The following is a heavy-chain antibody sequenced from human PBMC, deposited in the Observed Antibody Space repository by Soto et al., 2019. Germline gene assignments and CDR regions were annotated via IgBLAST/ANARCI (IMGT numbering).Heavy chain of an antibody. J-gene: IGHJ3*02. CDR2: IYYSGST. CDR1: VGSISIGGYY. D-gene: IGHD1-1*01. V-gene: IGHV4-31*03. CDR3: ARIYNMTDAFDI. Sequence: KTSETLSVTCTFSVGSISIGGYYWSWIRQHPGKGLEWIGYIYYSGSTYYNPSLKSRVTISVDTSKNQFSLKLSSVTAADTAVYYCARIYNMTDAFDIWGQGTMVTVSS.